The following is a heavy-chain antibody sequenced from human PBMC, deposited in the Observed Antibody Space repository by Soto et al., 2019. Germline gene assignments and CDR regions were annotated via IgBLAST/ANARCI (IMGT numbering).Heavy chain of an antibody. CDR1: GYTFTSYD. D-gene: IGHD3-3*01. Sequence: QVQLVQSGAEVKKPGASVKVSCKASGYTFTSYDINWVRQDTGQGLEWMGWMNPNSGNAGYAQKFQGRVTMTWNTSISTAYMELSSLRSEDTAVYYCAVGDYDFWSGPSWGQGTLVTVSS. V-gene: IGHV1-8*01. CDR2: MNPNSGNA. CDR3: AVGDYDFWSGPS. J-gene: IGHJ5*02.